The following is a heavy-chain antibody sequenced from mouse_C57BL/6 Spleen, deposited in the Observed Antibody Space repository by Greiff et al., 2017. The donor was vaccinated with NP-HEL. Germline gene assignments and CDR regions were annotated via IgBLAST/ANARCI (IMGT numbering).Heavy chain of an antibody. V-gene: IGHV5-17*01. CDR2: ISSGSSTI. CDR3: AKGWFAY. J-gene: IGHJ3*01. Sequence: EVNVVESGGGLVKPGGSLKLSCAASGFTFSDYGMHWVRQAPEKGLEWVAYISSGSSTIYYADTVKGRFTISRDNAKNTLFLQMTSLRSDDTAMYYCAKGWFAYWGQGTLVTVSA. CDR1: GFTFSDYG.